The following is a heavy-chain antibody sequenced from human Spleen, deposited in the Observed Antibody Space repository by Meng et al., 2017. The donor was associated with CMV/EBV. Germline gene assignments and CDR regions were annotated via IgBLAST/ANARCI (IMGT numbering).Heavy chain of an antibody. D-gene: IGHD2-21*01. CDR2: VRYDGSNQ. CDR1: GFPFGDYT. Sequence: GGSLRLSCAASGFPFGDYTMNWVRQAPGKGLEWVAFVRYDGSNQNYADSVRGRFTISRDNFKNSVYLQMTSLRAEDTAVYYCARESYSWDRVFDYWGQGTLVTVSS. CDR3: ARESYSWDRVFDY. J-gene: IGHJ4*02. V-gene: IGHV3-30*02.